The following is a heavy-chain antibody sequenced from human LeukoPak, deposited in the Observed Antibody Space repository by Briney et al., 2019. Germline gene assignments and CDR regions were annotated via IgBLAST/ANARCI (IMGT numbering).Heavy chain of an antibody. CDR3: AKDPNGDYIGAFDF. D-gene: IGHD4-17*01. J-gene: IGHJ3*01. CDR2: ITANGGYT. Sequence: GGSLRLSCAASAFSFSKFALIWVRQAPGKGLEWVSAITANGGYTLYADAVKGRFTVSRDNSMNTLYLQINSLRPEDTAMYYCAKDPNGDYIGAFDFWGQGTMVTVSS. V-gene: IGHV3-23*01. CDR1: AFSFSKFA.